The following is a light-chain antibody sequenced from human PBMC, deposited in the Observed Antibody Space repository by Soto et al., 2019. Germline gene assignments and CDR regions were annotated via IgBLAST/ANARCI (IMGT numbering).Light chain of an antibody. CDR2: EVS. CDR1: SSDVGAYNY. V-gene: IGLV2-14*01. CDR3: SSYTRRTTVV. Sequence: QSVLTQPASVSGSPGQSITVSCTGTSSDVGAYNYVSWYQHNPGKAPKLMIYEVSHRPSGVSNRFSGSKSANTASLTISGLQAEDEANYYCSSYTRRTTVVFGGGTKLTVL. J-gene: IGLJ2*01.